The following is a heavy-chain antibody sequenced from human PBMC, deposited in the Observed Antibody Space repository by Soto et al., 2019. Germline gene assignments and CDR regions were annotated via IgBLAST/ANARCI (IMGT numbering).Heavy chain of an antibody. CDR2: INPSGGST. V-gene: IGHV1-46*01. Sequence: GASVKVSCKASGYTFTSYYMHWVRQAPGQGLEWMGIINPSGGSTGYAQKFQGRVTMTRDTSTSTVYMELSSLRSEDTAVYYCAMLTDYSNYDDYYYGMDVWGQGTTVTVSS. J-gene: IGHJ6*02. CDR3: AMLTDYSNYDDYYYGMDV. CDR1: GYTFTSYY. D-gene: IGHD4-4*01.